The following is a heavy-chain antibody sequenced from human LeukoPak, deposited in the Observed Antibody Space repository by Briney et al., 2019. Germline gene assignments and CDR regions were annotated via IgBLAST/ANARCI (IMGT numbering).Heavy chain of an antibody. CDR2: IYYSGST. CDR1: GGSISSGDYY. Sequence: SETLSLTCTVSGGSISSGDYYWSWIRQPPGTGLEWIGYIYYSGSTYYNPSLKSRVTISVDTSKNQFSLKLSSVTAADTAVYYCARDHIPQFDRRGMDVWGKGTTVTVSS. D-gene: IGHD3-16*01. V-gene: IGHV4-30-4*01. CDR3: ARDHIPQFDRRGMDV. J-gene: IGHJ6*04.